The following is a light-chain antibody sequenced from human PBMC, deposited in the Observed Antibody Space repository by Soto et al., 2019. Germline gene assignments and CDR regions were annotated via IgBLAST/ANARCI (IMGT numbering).Light chain of an antibody. Sequence: EIVLTQSPATLSLSPGERATLSCRASQSVSSFLAWYQHKPGQAPRLRIYATSHRATDIPTRFSGSGSETDFSLTISSLEPDDFAVYYCHQPSDWPPSLTFGGGTKVEIK. V-gene: IGKV3-11*01. CDR1: QSVSSF. CDR3: HQPSDWPPSLT. J-gene: IGKJ4*01. CDR2: ATS.